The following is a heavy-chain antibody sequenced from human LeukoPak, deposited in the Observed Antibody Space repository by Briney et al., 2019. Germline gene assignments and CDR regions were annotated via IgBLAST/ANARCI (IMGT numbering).Heavy chain of an antibody. J-gene: IGHJ4*02. Sequence: GGSLRLSCAASGFTFSSYWMSWVRQAPGKGLEWVAVISYDGSNKYYADSVKGRFTISRDNSKNTLYLQMNSLRAEDTAVYYCAKDKAYDSSGWYYRGYFDYWGQGTLVTVSS. CDR1: GFTFSSYW. CDR3: AKDKAYDSSGWYYRGYFDY. CDR2: ISYDGSNK. V-gene: IGHV3-30*18. D-gene: IGHD6-19*01.